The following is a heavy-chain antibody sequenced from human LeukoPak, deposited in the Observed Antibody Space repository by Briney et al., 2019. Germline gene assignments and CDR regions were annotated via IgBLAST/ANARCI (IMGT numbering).Heavy chain of an antibody. CDR1: GYTFTSYG. Sequence: GASVKVSCKASGYTFTSYGISWVRQAPGQGLEWMGWISAYNGNTNYAQNLQGRVTLTTDTSTSTAYMELRSLRSDDTAVYYCARPMLGYCSGDSCYHFDYWGQGTLVTVSS. D-gene: IGHD2-15*01. CDR3: ARPMLGYCSGDSCYHFDY. CDR2: ISAYNGNT. V-gene: IGHV1-18*01. J-gene: IGHJ4*02.